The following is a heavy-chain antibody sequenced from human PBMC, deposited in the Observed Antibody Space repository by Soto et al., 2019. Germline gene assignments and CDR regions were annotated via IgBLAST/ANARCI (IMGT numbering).Heavy chain of an antibody. V-gene: IGHV1-8*01. Sequence: GASVKVSCKASGYTFTSYDINWVRQATGQGLEWMGWMNPNSGNTGYAQKFQGRVTMTRNTSISTAYMELSSLRAEDTAVYYCARVGCSSTSCYHHYYYYGMDVWGQGTTVTVSS. J-gene: IGHJ6*02. CDR2: MNPNSGNT. CDR3: ARVGCSSTSCYHHYYYYGMDV. CDR1: GYTFTSYD. D-gene: IGHD2-2*01.